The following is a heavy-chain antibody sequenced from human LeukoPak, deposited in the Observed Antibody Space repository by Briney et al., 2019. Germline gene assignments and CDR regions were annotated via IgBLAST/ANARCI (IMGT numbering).Heavy chain of an antibody. V-gene: IGHV6-1*01. Sequence: SQTLSLTCAISGDSVSNNNAAWNWLRQSPSRGLEWLGRTYYRSKWYTDYAVSVSSRITINPDASKNQFSLQLNSVTPEDTAVYYCASSSLRGSDAFDIWGQGTRVTVSS. CDR3: ASSSLRGSDAFDI. CDR1: GDSVSNNNAA. J-gene: IGHJ3*02. CDR2: TYYRSKWYT. D-gene: IGHD3-16*01.